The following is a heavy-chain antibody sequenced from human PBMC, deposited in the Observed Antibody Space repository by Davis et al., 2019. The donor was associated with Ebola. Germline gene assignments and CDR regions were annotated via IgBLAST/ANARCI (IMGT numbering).Heavy chain of an antibody. CDR3: AKDVEPLLPVWGSYRYWDY. CDR2: INPNSGGT. D-gene: IGHD3-16*02. J-gene: IGHJ4*02. CDR1: GYTFTGYY. Sequence: ASVKVSCKASGYTFTGYYMHWVRQAPGQGLEWMGWINPNSGGTNYAQKFQGWVTMTRDTSISTAYMELSRLRSDDTAVYYCAKDVEPLLPVWGSYRYWDYWGQGTLVTVSS. V-gene: IGHV1-2*04.